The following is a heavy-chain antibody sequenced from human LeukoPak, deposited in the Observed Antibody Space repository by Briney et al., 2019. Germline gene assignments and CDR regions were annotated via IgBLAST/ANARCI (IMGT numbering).Heavy chain of an antibody. CDR1: GGSFSGYY. V-gene: IGHV4-34*01. J-gene: IGHJ4*02. CDR3: ARKTAAEYFDY. D-gene: IGHD2-2*01. CDR2: INHSVIT. Sequence: PSETLSLTCAVYGGSFSGYYWSWIRQPPGKGLEWIGEINHSVITNYNPSLKSRVTISVDKSKNQFSLTLRSVTAADTDVYYCARKTAAEYFDYWGQGTLVTVSS.